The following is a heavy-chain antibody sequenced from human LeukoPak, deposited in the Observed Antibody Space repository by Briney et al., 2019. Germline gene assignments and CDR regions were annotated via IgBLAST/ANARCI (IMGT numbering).Heavy chain of an antibody. CDR1: GYSFTSYW. J-gene: IGHJ4*02. CDR2: IYPGDSDT. CDR3: ARLLGYCSGGSCYPDTFDY. V-gene: IGHV5-51*01. Sequence: GESLMISCKGSGYSFTSYWIGWVRQMPGKGLEWMGIIYPGDSDTRYSPSFQGQVTISADKSISTAYLQWSSLKASDTAMYYCARLLGYCSGGSCYPDTFDYWGQGTLVTVSS. D-gene: IGHD2-15*01.